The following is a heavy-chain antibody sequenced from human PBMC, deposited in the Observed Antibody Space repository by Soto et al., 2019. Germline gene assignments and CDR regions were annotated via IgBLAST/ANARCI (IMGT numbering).Heavy chain of an antibody. V-gene: IGHV3-23*01. CDR1: GFTFSSYA. CDR2: ISGSGGST. CDR3: AKNWYSSGPGYY. D-gene: IGHD6-19*01. J-gene: IGHJ4*02. Sequence: GGSLRLSCAASGFTFSSYAMSWVRQAPGKGLEWVSAISGSGGSTYYADSVKGRFTISRDNSKNTLYLQMNSLGAEDTAVYDCAKNWYSSGPGYYWGQGTLVTVSS.